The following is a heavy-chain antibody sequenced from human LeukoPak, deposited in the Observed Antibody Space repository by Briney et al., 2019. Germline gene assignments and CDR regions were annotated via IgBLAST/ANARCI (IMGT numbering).Heavy chain of an antibody. CDR3: ASDEVEAALRVAYFDY. CDR2: ISYDGSNK. J-gene: IGHJ4*02. CDR1: GFTFSSYA. D-gene: IGHD6-6*01. Sequence: PGRSLRLSCAASGFTFSSYAMHWVRQAPGKGLEWVAVISYDGSNKYYADSVKGRFTISRDNSKNTLYLQMNSLRAEDTAVYYCASDEVEAALRVAYFDYWGQGTLVTVSS. V-gene: IGHV3-30-3*01.